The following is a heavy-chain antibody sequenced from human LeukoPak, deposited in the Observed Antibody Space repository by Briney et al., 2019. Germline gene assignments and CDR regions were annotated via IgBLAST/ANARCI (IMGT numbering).Heavy chain of an antibody. CDR2: ISGSGGST. Sequence: GGSLRHSCAASGFTFGSYAMSWIRQAPGKGLEWVSAISGSGGSTYYADSVKGRFTISRDNSKNTLYLQMNSLRAEDSAVYYCAKEVWRRTVTTPLDYWGQGTLVTVSP. D-gene: IGHD4-17*01. CDR1: GFTFGSYA. J-gene: IGHJ4*02. V-gene: IGHV3-23*01. CDR3: AKEVWRRTVTTPLDY.